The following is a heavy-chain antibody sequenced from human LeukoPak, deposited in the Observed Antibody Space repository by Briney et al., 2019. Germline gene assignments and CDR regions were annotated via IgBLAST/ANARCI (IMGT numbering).Heavy chain of an antibody. Sequence: GGSLRLTCAASGVTFSSYGMNWVRQAPGKGPEWLSYISSSGGTKYYADSLKGRFSISRDNAKNSLYLQMNSLRDEDTAVYYCASEDSRGASDYFDFWGQGTLVTVSS. CDR1: GVTFSSYG. J-gene: IGHJ4*02. D-gene: IGHD6-13*01. V-gene: IGHV3-48*02. CDR2: ISSSGGTK. CDR3: ASEDSRGASDYFDF.